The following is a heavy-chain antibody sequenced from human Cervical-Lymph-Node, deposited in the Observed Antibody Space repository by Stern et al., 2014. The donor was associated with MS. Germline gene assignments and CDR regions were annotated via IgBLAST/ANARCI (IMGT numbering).Heavy chain of an antibody. J-gene: IGHJ4*02. D-gene: IGHD3-16*01. CDR1: GISLSNAW. Sequence: EEQLVQSGGGLVTPGGSLRLSCVVSGISLSNAWMSWVRQAPGKGLEWVGRIKTKTEGGTRDYGAPVKDRFIISRDDSKNTMYLQMNSLKTEDTAVYYCTTDRGADFDYWGQGTLVTVSS. CDR3: TTDRGADFDY. V-gene: IGHV3-15*01. CDR2: IKTKTEGGTR.